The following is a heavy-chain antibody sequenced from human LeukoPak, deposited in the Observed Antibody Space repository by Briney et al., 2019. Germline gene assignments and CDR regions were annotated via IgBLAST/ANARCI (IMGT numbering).Heavy chain of an antibody. J-gene: IGHJ3*02. D-gene: IGHD2-2*02. Sequence: GGSLRLSCAASGFTFSSYSMNWVRQAPGKGLEWVSSISSSSSYIYYADSVKGRFTISRDNAKISLYLQMNSLRAEDTAVYYCARDAVGTAAIQTWWDAFDIWGQGTMVTVSS. CDR1: GFTFSSYS. CDR3: ARDAVGTAAIQTWWDAFDI. V-gene: IGHV3-21*01. CDR2: ISSSSSYI.